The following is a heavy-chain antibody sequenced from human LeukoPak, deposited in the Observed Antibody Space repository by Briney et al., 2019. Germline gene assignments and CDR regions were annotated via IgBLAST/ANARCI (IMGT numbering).Heavy chain of an antibody. CDR2: IKSDGSIT. D-gene: IGHD3-16*01. V-gene: IGHV3-74*03. J-gene: IGHJ4*02. CDR1: GFTFTTYW. CDR3: IGRLGDRDDY. Sequence: GGSLRLSCAASGFTFTTYWMYWVRQAPGKGLVWVSSIKSDGSITKYADSVKGRFTISRDNAKNTLYLQMNGLRAEDTAVYYCIGRLGDRDDYWGQGTLVTVSP.